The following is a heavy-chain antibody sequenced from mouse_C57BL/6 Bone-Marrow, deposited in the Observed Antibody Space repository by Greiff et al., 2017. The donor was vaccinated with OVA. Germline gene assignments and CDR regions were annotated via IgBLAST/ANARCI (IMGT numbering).Heavy chain of an antibody. V-gene: IGHV1-74*01. CDR2: IHPSDSDT. CDR3: AIEGKIYYDYTFFDY. D-gene: IGHD2-4*01. Sequence: VQLQQPGAELLNPGASVKVSCNSSGYTFTSYWMHWVKQRPGQGLEWIGTIHPSDSDTNYNQKFKGKATLTVDNSSSTAYMQLSSLTSEDSAVYYCAIEGKIYYDYTFFDYWGQGTTLTVSS. CDR1: GYTFTSYW. J-gene: IGHJ2*01.